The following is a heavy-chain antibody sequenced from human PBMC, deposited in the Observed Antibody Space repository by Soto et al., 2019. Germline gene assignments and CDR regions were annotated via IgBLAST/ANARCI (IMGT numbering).Heavy chain of an antibody. V-gene: IGHV4-39*01. CDR3: ARHLDYYDSSSYFDY. Sequence: PSETLSLTCIVSGASFSDANYYWVWIRQPPGEGLEWIGSFYYDGRTYYNASLKSRVTISVDTSKNHFSLWLNSVTAADTAVYFCARHLDYYDSSSYFDYWGQGTLVTVSS. CDR2: FYYDGRT. CDR1: GASFSDANYY. D-gene: IGHD3-22*01. J-gene: IGHJ4*02.